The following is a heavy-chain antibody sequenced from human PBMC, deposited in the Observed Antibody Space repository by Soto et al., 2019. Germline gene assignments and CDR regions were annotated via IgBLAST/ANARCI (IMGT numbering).Heavy chain of an antibody. V-gene: IGHV3-23*01. CDR3: AKDGRGVRASENYGWYDP. J-gene: IGHJ5*02. CDR2: IRSDGAST. D-gene: IGHD3-10*01. Sequence: GGSLRVSCAASGFTFSDFAMSWVRQAPGTGLQWVSSIRSDGASTYYADSVRGRFTIFRDNSKNTLYLEMTSLRAEDTAVYHCAKDGRGVRASENYGWYDPWGQGTLVTVSS. CDR1: GFTFSDFA.